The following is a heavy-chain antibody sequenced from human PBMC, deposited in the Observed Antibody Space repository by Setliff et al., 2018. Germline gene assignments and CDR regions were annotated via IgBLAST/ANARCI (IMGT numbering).Heavy chain of an antibody. Sequence: SETLSLTCSVSGASITSYYWSWIRQPPGKGLEWIAYIHNNGRIKYNPALKSRVTISIDSSKNQMSLRMTSVTAADTAVYYCARGRYFESSSYYFPFDYWGLGTLVTVSS. V-gene: IGHV4-59*12. J-gene: IGHJ4*02. D-gene: IGHD3-22*01. CDR2: IHNNGRI. CDR3: ARGRYFESSSYYFPFDY. CDR1: GASITSYY.